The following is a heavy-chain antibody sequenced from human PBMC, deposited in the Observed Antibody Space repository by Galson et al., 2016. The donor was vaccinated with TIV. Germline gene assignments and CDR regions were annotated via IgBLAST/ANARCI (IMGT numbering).Heavy chain of an antibody. V-gene: IGHV1-3*04. CDR2: INTGTTNT. CDR1: GYTFNNYP. CDR3: ARDRTGTTWFDP. Sequence: SVKVSCKASGYTFNNYPIYWVRQAPGQSLEWIGWINTGTTNTKYSQKFQGRVTITRDTSANTVYMELNSLTPEDTAVYFCARDRTGTTWFDPWGQGTLVTVSS. J-gene: IGHJ5*02. D-gene: IGHD1-7*01.